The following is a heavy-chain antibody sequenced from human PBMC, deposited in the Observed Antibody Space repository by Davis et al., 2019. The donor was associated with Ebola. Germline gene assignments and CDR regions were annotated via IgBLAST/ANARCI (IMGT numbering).Heavy chain of an antibody. D-gene: IGHD3-3*01. Sequence: GESLKISCVASGFTFSGYAMHWVRQAPGKGLEWVAVVSHSERERFYADSVKGRFTISRDNSENTLYLQMNSLTADDTSVYYCARAGFDEVLDYWGQGTPVTVSS. CDR2: VSHSERER. CDR3: ARAGFDEVLDY. CDR1: GFTFSGYA. V-gene: IGHV3-30*04. J-gene: IGHJ4*02.